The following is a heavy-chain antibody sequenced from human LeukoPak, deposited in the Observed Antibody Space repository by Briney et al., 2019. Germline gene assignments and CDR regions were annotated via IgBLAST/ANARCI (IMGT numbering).Heavy chain of an antibody. CDR2: ISGSGGST. V-gene: IGHV3-23*01. J-gene: IGHJ4*02. CDR3: AKDLQQWLVRVWDY. D-gene: IGHD6-19*01. Sequence: GGSLRLSCAASGLTFSSHWMHWVRKAPGKGLEWVSAISGSGGSTYYADSVKGRFTISRDNSKNTLYLQMNSLRAEDTAVYYCAKDLQQWLVRVWDYWGQGTLVTVSS. CDR1: GLTFSSHW.